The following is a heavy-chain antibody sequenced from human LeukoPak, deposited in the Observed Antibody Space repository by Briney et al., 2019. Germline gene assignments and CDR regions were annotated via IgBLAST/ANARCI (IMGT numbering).Heavy chain of an antibody. Sequence: SVKVSCKASGGTFSSYAISWVRQAPGQGLEWMGGIIPIFGTANYAQKFQGRVTITADESTSTAYMELSSLRSEDTAVYYCAREVLGNYPLYYYYGMDVWGQGTTVTVSS. CDR3: AREVLGNYPLYYYYGMDV. D-gene: IGHD4-11*01. J-gene: IGHJ6*02. CDR1: GGTFSSYA. CDR2: IIPIFGTA. V-gene: IGHV1-69*13.